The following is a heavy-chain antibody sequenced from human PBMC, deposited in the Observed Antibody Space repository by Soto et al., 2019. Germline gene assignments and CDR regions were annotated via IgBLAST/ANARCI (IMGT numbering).Heavy chain of an antibody. V-gene: IGHV4-34*01. CDR3: ARGLAVATH. Sequence: QVQLQQWGAGLLKPSETLSLTCAVYGGSFSGYYWSWIRQPPGKGLEWIGEINHSGRTNYNPSLNSLLTISVDTSKNQFSLKLSSVTAADTAVYYCARGLAVATHWGQGTLVTVSS. CDR2: INHSGRT. CDR1: GGSFSGYY. D-gene: IGHD6-19*01. J-gene: IGHJ4*02.